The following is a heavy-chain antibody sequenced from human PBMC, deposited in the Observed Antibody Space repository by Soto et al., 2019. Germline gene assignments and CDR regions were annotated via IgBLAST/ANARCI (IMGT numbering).Heavy chain of an antibody. CDR3: ARSPITMIVVVMREGGFDY. CDR1: GYTFTSYG. D-gene: IGHD3-22*01. Sequence: QVQLVQSGAEVKKPGASVKVSCKASGYTFTSYGISWVQQAPGQGLEWMGWISAYNGNTNYAQKLQGRVTMTTDTSTSTAYMELRSLRSDDTAVYYCARSPITMIVVVMREGGFDYWGRGTLVTVSS. J-gene: IGHJ4*02. CDR2: ISAYNGNT. V-gene: IGHV1-18*01.